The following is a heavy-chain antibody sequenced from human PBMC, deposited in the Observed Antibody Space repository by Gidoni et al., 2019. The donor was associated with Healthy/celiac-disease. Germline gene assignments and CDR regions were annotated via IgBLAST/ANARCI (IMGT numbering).Heavy chain of an antibody. CDR1: GFTFSSYG. J-gene: IGHJ3*02. Sequence: QVQLVESGGGVVQPGRSLRLSCAASGFTFSSYGMHWVRQAPGKGLGWVAVIWYDGSNKYYADSVKGRFTISRDNSKNTLYLQMNSLRAEDTAVYYCARDYISPSPRSFDIWGQGTMVTVSS. CDR2: IWYDGSNK. V-gene: IGHV3-33*01. CDR3: ARDYISPSPRSFDI. D-gene: IGHD2-21*01.